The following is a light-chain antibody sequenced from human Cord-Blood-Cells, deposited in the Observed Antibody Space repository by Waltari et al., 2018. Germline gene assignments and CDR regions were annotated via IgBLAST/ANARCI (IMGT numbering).Light chain of an antibody. CDR3: QVWDSSSDHVV. V-gene: IGLV3-21*03. CDR1: NIGSKR. J-gene: IGLJ2*01. CDR2: DDS. Sequence: SYVLTQPPSVSVAPGKTARLTCGGNNIGSKRVHWYQQKTGQAPVLVVHDDSDRPSGIPERFSGSNSGNTATLTISRVEAGDEADYYCQVWDSSSDHVVFGGGTKLTVL.